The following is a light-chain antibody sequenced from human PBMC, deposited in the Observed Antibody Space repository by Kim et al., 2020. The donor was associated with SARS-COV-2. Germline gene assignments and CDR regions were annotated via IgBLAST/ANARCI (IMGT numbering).Light chain of an antibody. CDR2: GAT. Sequence: EIVLTQSPGTLSLSPGERATLSCRASQSVSSSYLAWYQQKPGQAPRLLIYGATSRATGIPDRFSGSGSGTVFTLTISRLEPEDFAVYYCQQYGNTPITFGGGTKVDIK. J-gene: IGKJ4*01. V-gene: IGKV3-20*01. CDR1: QSVSSSY. CDR3: QQYGNTPIT.